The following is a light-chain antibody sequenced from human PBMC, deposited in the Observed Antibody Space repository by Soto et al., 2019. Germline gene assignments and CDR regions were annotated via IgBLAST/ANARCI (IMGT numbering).Light chain of an antibody. CDR3: QQYKNWPL. J-gene: IGKJ5*01. V-gene: IGKV3-15*01. CDR2: GAS. CDR1: HSVNSH. Sequence: DTVLSQSPATLSVSPGERVTLSCRTSHSVNSHVAWYQQKPGQAPRLLLYGASTRATGIPVRFSGSGFGTEFTLTISSLQSEDFAVYYCQQYKNWPLFGQGTRLEV.